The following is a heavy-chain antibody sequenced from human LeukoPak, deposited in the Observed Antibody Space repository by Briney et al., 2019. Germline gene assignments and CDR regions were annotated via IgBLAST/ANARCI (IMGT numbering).Heavy chain of an antibody. Sequence: SETLSLTCTVSGGSISSYYWSWIRQPPGKGLEWIRYIYYSGSTNYNPSLKSRVTISIDTSKNQFSLKLSSVTAADTAVYYCARFDSSGWSYWFDPWGQGTLVTVSS. CDR1: GGSISSYY. CDR2: IYYSGST. V-gene: IGHV4-59*01. CDR3: ARFDSSGWSYWFDP. J-gene: IGHJ5*02. D-gene: IGHD6-13*01.